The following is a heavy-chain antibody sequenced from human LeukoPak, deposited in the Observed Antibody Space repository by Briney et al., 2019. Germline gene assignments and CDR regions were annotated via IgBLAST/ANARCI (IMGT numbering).Heavy chain of an antibody. Sequence: GGSLRLSCAASGFTFSDYYMSWIRQAPGKGLEWVSYISSSSYTNYADSVKGRFTISRDNAKNSLYLQMNSLRAEDTAVYYCARMRSYYGSGSYSTFDYWGQGTLVTVSS. J-gene: IGHJ4*02. CDR3: ARMRSYYGSGSYSTFDY. V-gene: IGHV3-11*06. D-gene: IGHD3-10*01. CDR1: GFTFSDYY. CDR2: ISSSSYT.